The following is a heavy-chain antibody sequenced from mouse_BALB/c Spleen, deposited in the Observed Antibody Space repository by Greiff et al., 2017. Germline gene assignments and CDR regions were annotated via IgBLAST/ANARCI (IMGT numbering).Heavy chain of an antibody. V-gene: IGHV14-3*02. Sequence: EVKLQESGAELVKPGASVKLSCTASGFNIKDTYMHWVKQRPEQGLEWIGRIDPANGNTKYDPKFQGKATITADTSSNTAYLQLSSLTSEDTAVYYCARGALDYYGSSYYFDYWGQGTTLTVSS. CDR1: GFNIKDTY. CDR3: ARGALDYYGSSYYFDY. D-gene: IGHD1-1*01. J-gene: IGHJ2*01. CDR2: IDPANGNT.